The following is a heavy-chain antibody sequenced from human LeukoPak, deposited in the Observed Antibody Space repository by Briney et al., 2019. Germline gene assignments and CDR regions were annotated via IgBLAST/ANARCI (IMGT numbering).Heavy chain of an antibody. V-gene: IGHV1-2*02. CDR2: INPNSCGT. D-gene: IGHD5-18*01. Sequence: GASVKVSCKASGYTFTGYYMHWVRQAPGQGLEWMGWINPNSCGTNYAQKFQGRVTMTRNTAISTAYMELSRLRSDDTAVYYCARALPRGYSYGFDYWGQGTLVTVSS. CDR1: GYTFTGYY. J-gene: IGHJ4*02. CDR3: ARALPRGYSYGFDY.